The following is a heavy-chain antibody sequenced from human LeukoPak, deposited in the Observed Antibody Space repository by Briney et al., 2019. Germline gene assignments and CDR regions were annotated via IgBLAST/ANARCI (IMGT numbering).Heavy chain of an antibody. CDR3: ARDGGTVTTNYFDY. Sequence: PGGSLRLSCAASGFTFSSYIMDWVRPAPGKGLEWVSSISSSSSYIYYADSVKGRFTISRDNAKNSLYLQMNSLRAEDTAVYYCARDGGTVTTNYFDYWGQGTLVTVSS. J-gene: IGHJ4*02. CDR2: ISSSSSYI. V-gene: IGHV3-21*01. CDR1: GFTFSSYI. D-gene: IGHD4-17*01.